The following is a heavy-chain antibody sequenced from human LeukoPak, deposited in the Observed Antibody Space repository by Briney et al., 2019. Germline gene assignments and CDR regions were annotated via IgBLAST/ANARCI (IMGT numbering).Heavy chain of an antibody. CDR1: GGTFSSYA. Sequence: VASVKVSCKASGGTFSSYAISWVRQAPGQGLEWMGWINPNSGGTNYAQKFQGRVTMTRDTSISTAYMELSRLRSDDTAVYYCARDLASSSRTYYYYGMDVWGQGTTVTVSS. J-gene: IGHJ6*02. CDR2: INPNSGGT. CDR3: ARDLASSSRTYYYYGMDV. V-gene: IGHV1-2*02. D-gene: IGHD6-13*01.